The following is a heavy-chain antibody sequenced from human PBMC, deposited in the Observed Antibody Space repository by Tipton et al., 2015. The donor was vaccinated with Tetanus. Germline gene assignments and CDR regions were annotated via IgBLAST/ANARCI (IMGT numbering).Heavy chain of an antibody. Sequence: QSGAEVKKPGASVKVSCKASGYTFTSYDINWVRQATGQGLEWMGWMNPNSGNTGYAQKFQGRVTMTRDTSTSTVYMELSSLRSEDTAVYYCASESYGSLAEMGYYGMDVWGQGTTVTVSS. J-gene: IGHJ6*02. V-gene: IGHV1-8*01. D-gene: IGHD3-10*01. CDR2: MNPNSGNT. CDR1: GYTFTSYD. CDR3: ASESYGSLAEMGYYGMDV.